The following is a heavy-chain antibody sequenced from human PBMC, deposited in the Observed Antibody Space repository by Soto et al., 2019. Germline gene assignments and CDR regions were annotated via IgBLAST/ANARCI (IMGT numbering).Heavy chain of an antibody. Sequence: GGSLRLSCAASGFTLSSYAMHWVRQAPGKGLEWVAVISYDGSNKYYADSVKGRFTISRDNSKNTLYLQMNSLRAEDTAVYYCAREWGGYDYVWGSLVPDYWGQGTLVTVSS. CDR2: ISYDGSNK. CDR3: AREWGGYDYVWGSLVPDY. D-gene: IGHD3-16*01. V-gene: IGHV3-30-3*01. J-gene: IGHJ4*02. CDR1: GFTLSSYA.